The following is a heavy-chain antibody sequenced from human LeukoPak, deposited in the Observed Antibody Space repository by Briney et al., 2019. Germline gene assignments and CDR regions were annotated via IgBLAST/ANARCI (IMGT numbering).Heavy chain of an antibody. V-gene: IGHV3-30*04. J-gene: IGHJ4*02. CDR1: GFTFSSYA. D-gene: IGHD6-13*01. Sequence: PGGSLRLSCAASGFTFSSYAMHWVRQAPGKGPEWVAVISYDGSNKYYADSVKGRFTISRDNSKNTLYLQMNSLRAEDTAVYYCARDFRIAAAGTDYWGQGTLVTVSS. CDR3: ARDFRIAAAGTDY. CDR2: ISYDGSNK.